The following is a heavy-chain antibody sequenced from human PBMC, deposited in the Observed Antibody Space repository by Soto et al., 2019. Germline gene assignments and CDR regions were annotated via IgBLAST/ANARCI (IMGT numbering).Heavy chain of an antibody. CDR1: GGTFSSYA. Sequence: ASVKVSCKASGGTFSSYAISWVRQAPGQGLEWMGGIIPIFGTANYAQKFQGRVTITADESTSTAYMELSSLRSEDTAVYYCASTIRRSSSGYDESDYWGQGTLVPSPQ. D-gene: IGHD3-22*01. CDR3: ASTIRRSSSGYDESDY. CDR2: IIPIFGTA. J-gene: IGHJ4*02. V-gene: IGHV1-69*13.